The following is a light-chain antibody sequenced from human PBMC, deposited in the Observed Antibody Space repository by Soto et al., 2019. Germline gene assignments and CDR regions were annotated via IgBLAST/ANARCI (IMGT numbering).Light chain of an antibody. CDR1: QSVSSNY. J-gene: IGKJ1*01. CDR3: QQYGSSPWT. V-gene: IGKV3-20*01. Sequence: DIVLAQSPGTLSLSPGERATLSCRASQSVSSNYLAWYQQKPGQAPRLLIYGASSRATGIPDRFSGSGSGTDFTLTISRLEPEDVVVYYCQQYGSSPWTFGQGTKVEIK. CDR2: GAS.